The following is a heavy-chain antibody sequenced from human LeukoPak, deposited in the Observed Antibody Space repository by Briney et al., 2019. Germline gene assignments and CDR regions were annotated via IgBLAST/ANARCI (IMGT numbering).Heavy chain of an antibody. CDR1: GFTFSNAW. Sequence: KTGGSLRLSCAASGFTFSNAWMSWVRQAPGKGLEWVGRIKSKTDGGTTDYAAPVKGRFTISRDDSKNTLYLQMNGLKTEDTAVYYCTTRRPIIVGAPFDYWGQGTLVTVSS. CDR2: IKSKTDGGTT. V-gene: IGHV3-15*01. CDR3: TTRRPIIVGAPFDY. J-gene: IGHJ4*02. D-gene: IGHD1-26*01.